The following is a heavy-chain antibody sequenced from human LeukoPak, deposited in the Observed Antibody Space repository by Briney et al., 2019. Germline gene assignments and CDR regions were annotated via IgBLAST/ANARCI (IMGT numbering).Heavy chain of an antibody. D-gene: IGHD2-21*02. CDR3: AEDRWSRLIDY. V-gene: IGHV3-23*01. CDR2: ISVSGGST. Sequence: KTGGSLRLSCAASGCTLSSNAMSWVRKAPGKGLEWVSGISVSGGSTYYADSVKGRFSISRDNSKNTLYLQMNSLRVEDTAVYYCAEDRWSRLIDYWGQGTLITVSS. CDR1: GCTLSSNA. J-gene: IGHJ4*02.